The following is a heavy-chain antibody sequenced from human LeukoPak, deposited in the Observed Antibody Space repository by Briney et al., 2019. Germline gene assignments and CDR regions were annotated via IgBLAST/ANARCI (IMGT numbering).Heavy chain of an antibody. D-gene: IGHD3-9*01. J-gene: IGHJ4*02. CDR3: AREADDILTGYYFDY. V-gene: IGHV1-3*01. CDR1: GYTFTSYA. Sequence: ASVKVSCKASGYTFTSYAMHWVRQAPGQRLEWMGWINAGNGNTKYSQKFQGRVTITRDTSASTAYMELSSLRSEDAAVYYCAREADDILTGYYFDYWGQGTLVTVSS. CDR2: INAGNGNT.